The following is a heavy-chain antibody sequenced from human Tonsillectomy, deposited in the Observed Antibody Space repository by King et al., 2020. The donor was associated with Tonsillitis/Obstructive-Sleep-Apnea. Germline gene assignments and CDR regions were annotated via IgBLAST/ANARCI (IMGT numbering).Heavy chain of an antibody. CDR1: GYPFTSYG. CDR2: ISAYNGNT. J-gene: IGHJ4*02. CDR3: ARDRGYSSTWYFVDY. V-gene: IGHV1-18*01. D-gene: IGHD6-13*01. Sequence: VQLVESGAEVKKPGASVKVSCKASGYPFTSYGFSWVRQAPGQGLEWMGWISAYNGNTNYAQKFQGRVTMTTDTSTSTAKMEMRSLRSDDTAVYYCARDRGYSSTWYFVDYWGQGTLVTVPS.